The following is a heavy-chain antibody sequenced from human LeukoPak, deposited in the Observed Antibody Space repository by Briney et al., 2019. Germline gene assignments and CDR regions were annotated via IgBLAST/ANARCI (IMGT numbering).Heavy chain of an antibody. CDR1: GFTFSSFW. J-gene: IGHJ5*02. D-gene: IGHD2-21*02. Sequence: PGGSLRLSCSASGFTFSSFWMSWVRQAPGKGLEWVAKIKQDGSEKYYVDSVKGRFTIPRDNAKNSLYLQMNSLRAEDTAVYYCARGGAGNCGGACYLNWFDPWGQGTLVTVSS. CDR2: IKQDGSEK. V-gene: IGHV3-7*05. CDR3: ARGGAGNCGGACYLNWFDP.